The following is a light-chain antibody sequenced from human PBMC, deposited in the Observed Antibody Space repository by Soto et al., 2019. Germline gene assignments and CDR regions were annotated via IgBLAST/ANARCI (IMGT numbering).Light chain of an antibody. CDR2: GSS. V-gene: IGKV3-15*01. CDR1: QGISGA. CDR3: QQYNNWPCT. J-gene: IGKJ1*01. Sequence: EIVMTQSPATLSVSRGGRATLSCRASQGISGALSWFQQRPGQAPRLLIFGSSRMDVSFPARFSGSGSGTDFTLTISSLQSEDFAVYYCQQYNNWPCTFGQGTKVEI.